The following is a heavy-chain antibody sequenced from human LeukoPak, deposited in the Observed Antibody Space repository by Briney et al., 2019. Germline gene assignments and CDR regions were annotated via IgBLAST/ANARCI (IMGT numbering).Heavy chain of an antibody. V-gene: IGHV3-48*03. CDR1: GFTFSSYE. D-gene: IGHD3-3*01. Sequence: GGSLTLSCAASGFTFSSYEMNWVRQAPGKGLEWVSYISSSGSTIYYADSVKGRFTIARDNAKNSVYLEMNSLRADDTAVYYCARSARLMKGVVEVTALDDWGQGTLVTVSS. CDR2: ISSSGSTI. J-gene: IGHJ4*02. CDR3: ARSARLMKGVVEVTALDD.